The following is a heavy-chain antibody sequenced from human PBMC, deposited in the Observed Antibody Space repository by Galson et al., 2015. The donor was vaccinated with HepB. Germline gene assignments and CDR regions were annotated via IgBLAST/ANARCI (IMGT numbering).Heavy chain of an antibody. D-gene: IGHD3-9*01. CDR1: GGSFSGYY. CDR2: INHSGST. V-gene: IGHV4-34*01. CDR3: ARGTRDDILTGYYEPLNDY. Sequence: SETLSLTCAVYGGSFSGYYWSWIRPPPGEGLGWIGEINHSGSTNYNPPLKSRVTISVDTSKNQFSLKLSSVTAADTAVYYCARGTRDDILTGYYEPLNDYWGQGTLVTVSS. J-gene: IGHJ4*02.